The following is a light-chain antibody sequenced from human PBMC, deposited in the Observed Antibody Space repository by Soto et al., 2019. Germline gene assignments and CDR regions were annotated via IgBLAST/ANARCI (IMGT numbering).Light chain of an antibody. CDR1: QSVSGSS. Sequence: EIVLTQSPGTLSLSPGERATLSCRASQSVSGSSLAWYQQRPGQAPRLLINGASSRATGIPDRFSGSGSGTDFTLTIIGLEPEDFAVYYCQQYGSAHRTFGQGTNVEIK. V-gene: IGKV3-20*01. CDR3: QQYGSAHRT. CDR2: GAS. J-gene: IGKJ1*01.